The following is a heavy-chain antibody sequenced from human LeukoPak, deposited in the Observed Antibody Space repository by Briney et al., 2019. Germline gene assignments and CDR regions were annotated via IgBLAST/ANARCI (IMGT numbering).Heavy chain of an antibody. CDR3: ATDISHDDGEYARGWFDS. Sequence: ASVNVSCKVSGYTRTELAIHWVRQATGKGLERMGGFDPEAGEAIYAQKFQGRVTMTEAISTHTAYMELSSLRSEDTALYYCATDISHDDGEYARGWFDSWGQGALVTVSS. CDR1: GYTRTELA. CDR2: FDPEAGEA. V-gene: IGHV1-24*01. J-gene: IGHJ5*01. D-gene: IGHD4-17*01.